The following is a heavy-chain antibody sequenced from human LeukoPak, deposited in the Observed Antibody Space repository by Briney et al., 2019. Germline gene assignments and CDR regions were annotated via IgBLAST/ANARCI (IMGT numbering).Heavy chain of an antibody. V-gene: IGHV4-34*01. CDR1: GGSFSGYY. D-gene: IGHD2-2*01. J-gene: IGHJ3*02. CDR3: ARESHCSNTSCGRRNAFDI. CDR2: INHSGST. Sequence: PSETLSLTCAVYGGSFSGYYWSWIRQPPGKGLEWIGEINHSGSTNYNPSLKSRVTISVDTSKNQFSLKLSSVTAADTAVYYCARESHCSNTSCGRRNAFDIWGQGTMVTVSS.